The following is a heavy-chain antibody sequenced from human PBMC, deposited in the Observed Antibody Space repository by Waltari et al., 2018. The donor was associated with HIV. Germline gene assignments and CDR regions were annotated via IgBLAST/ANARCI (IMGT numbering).Heavy chain of an antibody. J-gene: IGHJ3*02. V-gene: IGHV4-34*01. D-gene: IGHD3-16*02. CDR2: INHSGST. CDR1: GGSFSGYY. Sequence: QVQLQQWGAGLLKPSETLSLTCAVYGGSFSGYYWSWIRQPPGKGLGWIGEINHSGSTNYNPSLKSRVTISVDTSKNQFSLKLSSVTAADMAVYYCARGKITFGGVIPVWAFDIWGQGTMVTVSS. CDR3: ARGKITFGGVIPVWAFDI.